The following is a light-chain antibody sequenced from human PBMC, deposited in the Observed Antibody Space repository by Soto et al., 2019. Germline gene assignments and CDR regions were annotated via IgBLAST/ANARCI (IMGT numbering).Light chain of an antibody. CDR1: QSVINSY. V-gene: IGKV3-20*01. CDR2: GAS. J-gene: IGKJ1*01. Sequence: EIVLTQSPGTLSLSPGERATLACRASQSVINSYFAWYQHKAAHAPRLLIYGASSRATGIPDKFSGRWSGTDFTLNNSRLETEDFAVYYCQQHGISPWPFGQGTKVEIK. CDR3: QQHGISPWP.